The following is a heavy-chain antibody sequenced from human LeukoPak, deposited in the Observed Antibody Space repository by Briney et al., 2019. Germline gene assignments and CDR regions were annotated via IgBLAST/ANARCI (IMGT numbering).Heavy chain of an antibody. J-gene: IGHJ3*02. CDR1: GFTFSSYG. Sequence: PGGSLRLSCAASGFTFSSYGMHWVRQAPGKGLEWVAVISYDGSNKDYADSVKGRFTISRDNSKNTLYLQMNSLRPEDTAVYYCAPGSLFGDYQLGDAFDIWGQGTMVTVSS. CDR2: ISYDGSNK. V-gene: IGHV3-30*03. D-gene: IGHD4-17*01. CDR3: APGSLFGDYQLGDAFDI.